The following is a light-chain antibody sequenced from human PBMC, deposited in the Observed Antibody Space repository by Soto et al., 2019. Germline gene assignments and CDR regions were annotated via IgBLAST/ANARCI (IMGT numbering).Light chain of an antibody. CDR2: GAS. J-gene: IGKJ1*01. Sequence: EIVLTQSPGTLSLSPGERATLSCRASQSFSSSYLAWYQQKPGQAPRLLIYGASSRATGIPDRFSGGGSGTDFSLTISRLDPEDFAVYYCQQYSRTPITFGQGTKVDIK. CDR3: QQYSRTPIT. CDR1: QSFSSSY. V-gene: IGKV3-20*01.